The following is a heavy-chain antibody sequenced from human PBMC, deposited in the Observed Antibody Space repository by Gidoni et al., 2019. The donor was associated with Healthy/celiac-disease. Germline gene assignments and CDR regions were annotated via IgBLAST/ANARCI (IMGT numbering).Heavy chain of an antibody. CDR1: GFPFSSYE. Sequence: EVQLVESGGGLVQPGGSLRLSCAASGFPFSSYEMNWVRQAPGKGLEWVSYISSSGSTIYYADSVKGRFTISRDNAKNSLYLQMNSLRAEDTAVYYCARDNDFWSGYHDYWGQGTLVTVSS. J-gene: IGHJ4*02. D-gene: IGHD3-3*01. CDR3: ARDNDFWSGYHDY. CDR2: ISSSGSTI. V-gene: IGHV3-48*03.